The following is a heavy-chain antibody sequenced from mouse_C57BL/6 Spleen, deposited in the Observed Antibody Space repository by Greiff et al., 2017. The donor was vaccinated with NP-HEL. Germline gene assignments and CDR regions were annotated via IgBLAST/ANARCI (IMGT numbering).Heavy chain of an antibody. D-gene: IGHD1-1*01. CDR1: GYSITSDY. CDR3: AREHFTTVVATEGYFDV. Sequence: EVQLQESGPGLAKPSQTLSLTCSVTGYSITSDYWNWIRKFPGNKLEYMGYISYSGSTYYNPSLKSRISITRDTSKNQYYLQLNSVTTEDTATYYCAREHFTTVVATEGYFDVWGTGTTVTVSS. V-gene: IGHV3-8*01. J-gene: IGHJ1*03. CDR2: ISYSGST.